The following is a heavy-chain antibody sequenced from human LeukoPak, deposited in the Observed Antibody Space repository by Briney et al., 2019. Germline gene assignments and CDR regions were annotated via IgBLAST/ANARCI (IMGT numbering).Heavy chain of an antibody. CDR3: AKRLSGYYGVPFDY. CDR2: ISGSGGST. V-gene: IGHV3-23*01. J-gene: IGHJ4*02. Sequence: GGSLRLSCAASGFSVSSNYMSWVRQAPGKGLEWVSAISGSGGSTYYADSVKGRFTISRVNSKNTLYLQMNSLRAEDTAVYYCAKRLSGYYGVPFDYWGQGTLVTVSS. CDR1: GFSVSSNY. D-gene: IGHD3-22*01.